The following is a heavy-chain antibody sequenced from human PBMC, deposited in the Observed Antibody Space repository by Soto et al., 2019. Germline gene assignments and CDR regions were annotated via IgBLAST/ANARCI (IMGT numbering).Heavy chain of an antibody. Sequence: LGESLKISFKGSGYSFTSYWIAWVRQMPGKGLECMGIIYPGDSDTRYSPSFQGQVTISADKSSAYLQWNSLEASDTAMYYCARWYSSGLYYLDYWGQGTLVTVSS. D-gene: IGHD6-19*01. V-gene: IGHV5-51*01. CDR2: IYPGDSDT. CDR3: ARWYSSGLYYLDY. J-gene: IGHJ4*02. CDR1: GYSFTSYW.